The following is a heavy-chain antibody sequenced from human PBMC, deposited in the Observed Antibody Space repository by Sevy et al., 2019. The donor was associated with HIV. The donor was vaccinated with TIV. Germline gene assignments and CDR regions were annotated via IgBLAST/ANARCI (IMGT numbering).Heavy chain of an antibody. D-gene: IGHD3-22*01. CDR2: ISGSGGNT. CDR1: GFTFSNYA. Sequence: RGSLRLSCAASGFTFSNYAISWVRQAPGKGLEWVSGISGSGGNTYYADSVKGRFTISRDNSKNKLYLHMHSLRAEDTAVYYCARGRQDSSGYIPNYYYMDVWGKGTTVTVSS. V-gene: IGHV3-23*01. J-gene: IGHJ6*03. CDR3: ARGRQDSSGYIPNYYYMDV.